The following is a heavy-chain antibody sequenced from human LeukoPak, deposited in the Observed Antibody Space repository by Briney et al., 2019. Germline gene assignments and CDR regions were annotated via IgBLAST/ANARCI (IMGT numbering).Heavy chain of an antibody. CDR2: IYPGDSDT. Sequence: GESLKISCKGSGYSFTSYWIGWVRQMPGKGLEWMGIIYPGDSDTRYSPLFQGQVTISADKSISTAYLQWSSLKASDTAMYYCARHGNYDFWSGYYVDYWGQGTLVTASS. CDR1: GYSFTSYW. J-gene: IGHJ4*02. V-gene: IGHV5-51*01. CDR3: ARHGNYDFWSGYYVDY. D-gene: IGHD3-3*01.